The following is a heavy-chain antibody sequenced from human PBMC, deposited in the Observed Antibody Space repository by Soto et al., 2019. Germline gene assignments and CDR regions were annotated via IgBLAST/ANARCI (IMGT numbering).Heavy chain of an antibody. V-gene: IGHV4-4*02. D-gene: IGHD1-26*01. CDR3: ESPSGSPLGN. Sequence: QVQLQESGPGLVKPSGTLSLTCAVSGGSISSSDWWSWVRQPPGKGLEWIGEIYHGGSANYNPSLKSRVTMSVDKSKNQFSLNLSSVTAADTAVYYCESPSGSPLGNWGQGTLVTVSS. J-gene: IGHJ4*02. CDR2: IYHGGSA. CDR1: GGSISSSDW.